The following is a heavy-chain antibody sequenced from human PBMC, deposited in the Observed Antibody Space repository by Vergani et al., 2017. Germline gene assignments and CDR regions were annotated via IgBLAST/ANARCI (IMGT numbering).Heavy chain of an antibody. CDR1: GFTFSSHG. J-gene: IGHJ5*01. Sequence: QVQLVESEGGVVQPGRSLTLSCVASGFTFSSHGMHWVRQAPGKGLEWGAVIWNVGSNKYYGDSVKGRFTISRDNSKNTLYMQMNSLRVEDTAVYYCARWGNEKRLDSWGQGTLVTVSS. CDR2: IWNVGSNK. CDR3: ARWGNEKRLDS. V-gene: IGHV3-33*01. D-gene: IGHD1-1*01.